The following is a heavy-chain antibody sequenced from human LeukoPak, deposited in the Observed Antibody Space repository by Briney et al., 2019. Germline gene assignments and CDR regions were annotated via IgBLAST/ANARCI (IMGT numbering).Heavy chain of an antibody. J-gene: IGHJ5*01. CDR1: GFTFSSFA. CDR3: AKKGIIASGNNWFDS. V-gene: IGHV3-23*01. Sequence: GGSLRLSCAASGFTFSSFAMSWVRQAPGKGLEWVSIISGIGGTTFYGDSVKGRFTISRDNSKNTLYLQMNSLGAEDTAVYYCAKKGIIASGNNWFDSWGQGTLVTVSS. D-gene: IGHD2/OR15-2a*01. CDR2: ISGIGGTT.